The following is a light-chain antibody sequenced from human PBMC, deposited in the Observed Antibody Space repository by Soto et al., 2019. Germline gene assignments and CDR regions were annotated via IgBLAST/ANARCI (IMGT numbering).Light chain of an antibody. CDR1: QSVNNN. Sequence: EIVMTQSPATLSVSPGERATLSCRASQSVNNNLAWYQQKPGQAPRLLIYGASARATGIPARFSGSGSGTEFTLTISSLQSEDFEVYYCQQYNNWPLTVGGGTKVEIK. CDR2: GAS. CDR3: QQYNNWPLT. J-gene: IGKJ4*01. V-gene: IGKV3-15*01.